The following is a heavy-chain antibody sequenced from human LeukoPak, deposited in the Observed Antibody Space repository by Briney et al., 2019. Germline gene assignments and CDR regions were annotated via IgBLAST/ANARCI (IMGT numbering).Heavy chain of an antibody. CDR3: ARGFRGDSFDY. V-gene: IGHV4-34*01. CDR2: MYHSGST. J-gene: IGHJ4*02. CDR1: GGSFSGYY. D-gene: IGHD7-27*01. Sequence: SETLSLTCAVYGGSFSGYYWSWIRQPPGKGLEWIGTMYHSGSTNYNPSLKSRVTISVDTSKNQFSLKLSSVTAADTAVYFCARGFRGDSFDYWGQGTLVTVSS.